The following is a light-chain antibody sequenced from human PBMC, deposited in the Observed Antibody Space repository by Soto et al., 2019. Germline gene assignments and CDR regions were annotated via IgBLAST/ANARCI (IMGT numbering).Light chain of an antibody. CDR1: QSFSSTF. J-gene: IGKJ1*01. CDR3: QQYASSVT. V-gene: IGKV3-20*01. CDR2: GAS. Sequence: PGDRATLSCRASQSFSSTFFAWYQKKPGQAPRLLIYGASSRATGIPDRFSGSGSGTDFTLTISRLEHEDFAVYYCQQYASSVTFGQGTKVEIK.